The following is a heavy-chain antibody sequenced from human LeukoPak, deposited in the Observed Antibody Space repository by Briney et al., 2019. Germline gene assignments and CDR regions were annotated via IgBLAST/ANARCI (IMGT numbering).Heavy chain of an antibody. D-gene: IGHD3-22*01. Sequence: PSETLSLTCTVSGGSISSGGYYWSWIRQHPGKGLEWIGYIYYSGSTYYNPSLKSRVTISVDTSKKQFSLKLSSVTAADTAVYYCARRYYDSSGYYYWFDPWGQGTLVTVSS. CDR2: IYYSGST. J-gene: IGHJ5*02. V-gene: IGHV4-31*03. CDR1: GGSISSGGYY. CDR3: ARRYYDSSGYYYWFDP.